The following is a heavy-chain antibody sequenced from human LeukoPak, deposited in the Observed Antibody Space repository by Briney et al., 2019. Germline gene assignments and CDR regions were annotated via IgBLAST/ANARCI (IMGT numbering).Heavy chain of an antibody. CDR3: AENSALEY. CDR2: ISYDGSNK. D-gene: IGHD1/OR15-1a*01. J-gene: IGHJ4*02. V-gene: IGHV3-30-3*01. Sequence: GGSLRLSCAASGFTFSSYAMHWVRQAPGKGLEWVAVISYDGSNKYYADSVKGRFTISRDNSKSTLYLQMNSLRAEDTAVYYCAENSALEYWGQGTLVTVSS. CDR1: GFTFSSYA.